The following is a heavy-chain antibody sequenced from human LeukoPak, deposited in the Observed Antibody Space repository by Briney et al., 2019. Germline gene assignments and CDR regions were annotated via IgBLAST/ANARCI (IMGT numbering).Heavy chain of an antibody. CDR1: GGSISSYY. V-gene: IGHV4-59*01. D-gene: IGHD7-27*01. CDR2: IYYSGST. CDR3: ARESGTGEGNYFDY. Sequence: SETLSLTCTVSGGSISSYYWSWIRQPPGKGLEWIGYIYYSGSTNYNPSLKSRVTMSVDTSKNQFSLKLSSVTAADTAVYYCARESGTGEGNYFDYWGQGTLVTVSS. J-gene: IGHJ4*02.